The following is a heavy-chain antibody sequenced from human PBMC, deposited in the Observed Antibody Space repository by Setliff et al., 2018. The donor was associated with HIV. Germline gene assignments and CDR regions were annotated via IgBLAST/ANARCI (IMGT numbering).Heavy chain of an antibody. Sequence: ASVKVSCKSSGHTLSGYFIHWVRQAPGQGPEWMGWISPHSGATNYAQKFQGRVTLTRDASITTAYMELNSLRSDGTAMYYCARSLREYSYGSPDYWGPGTLVTVS. V-gene: IGHV1-2*02. D-gene: IGHD5-18*01. J-gene: IGHJ4*02. CDR1: GHTLSGYF. CDR3: ARSLREYSYGSPDY. CDR2: ISPHSGAT.